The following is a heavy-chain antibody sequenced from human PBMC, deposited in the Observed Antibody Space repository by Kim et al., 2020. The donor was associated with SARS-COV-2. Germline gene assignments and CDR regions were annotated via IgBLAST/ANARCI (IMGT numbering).Heavy chain of an antibody. D-gene: IGHD3-16*01. V-gene: IGHV1-69*13. J-gene: IGHJ3*02. CDR3: ARDLLTPSPPYDYVWGSNGAFDI. CDR1: GGTFSSYA. CDR2: IIPIFGTA. Sequence: SVKVSCKASGGTFSSYAISWVRQAPGQGLEWMGGIIPIFGTANYAQKFQGRVTITADESTSTAYMELSSLRSEDTAVYYCARDLLTPSPPYDYVWGSNGAFDIWGQGTMVTVSS.